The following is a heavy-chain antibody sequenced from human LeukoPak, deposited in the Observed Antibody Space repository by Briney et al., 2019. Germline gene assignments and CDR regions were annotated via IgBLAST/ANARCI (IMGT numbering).Heavy chain of an antibody. CDR2: IWYNGSNK. J-gene: IGHJ4*02. V-gene: IGHV3-33*01. D-gene: IGHD3-9*01. CDR3: ARELDYDILTPLDY. Sequence: GRSLRLSCAASGFTFRGYGMRWVRQAPGKGLERGAVIWYNGSNKSYADPVEGRFTISRDNSRNPLYLQMNSLRAEATAVYYCARELDYDILTPLDYWGQGTLVTVSS. CDR1: GFTFRGYG.